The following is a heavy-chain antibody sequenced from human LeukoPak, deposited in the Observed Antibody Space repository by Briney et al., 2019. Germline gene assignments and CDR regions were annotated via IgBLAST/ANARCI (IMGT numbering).Heavy chain of an antibody. Sequence: GGSLRLSCAASGFTFSNYWMHWVRQAPGKGLVWVSRINSDGSRTNYADSVKGRFTISRDNAKNTLYLQMNSLRAEDTAVYYCARFAEVWGSYRRFDDWGQGTLVTVSS. V-gene: IGHV3-74*01. CDR1: GFTFSNYW. CDR2: INSDGSRT. D-gene: IGHD3-16*02. J-gene: IGHJ4*02. CDR3: ARFAEVWGSYRRFDD.